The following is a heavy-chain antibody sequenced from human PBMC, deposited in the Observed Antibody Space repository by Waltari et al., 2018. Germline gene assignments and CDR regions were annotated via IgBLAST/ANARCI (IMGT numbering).Heavy chain of an antibody. J-gene: IGHJ6*02. CDR3: ARDYCDRTNCHGMDV. D-gene: IGHD3-22*01. V-gene: IGHV3-30*04. Sequence: QVERVEFGGGVVQPGRCLRLSSADSELPSSYVVMHWVRQAPGKGLEWVAVISYNERNIYYVDSVNGRFTISRDNSKKMLYLQMNSLRAEDTAVYYCARDYCDRTNCHGMDVWGRGTTVTVSS. CDR1: ELPSSYVV. CDR2: ISYNERNI.